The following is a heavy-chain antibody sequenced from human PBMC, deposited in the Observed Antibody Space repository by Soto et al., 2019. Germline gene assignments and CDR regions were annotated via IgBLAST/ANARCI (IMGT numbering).Heavy chain of an antibody. V-gene: IGHV1-69*13. CDR2: IIPIFGTA. D-gene: IGHD3-22*01. J-gene: IGHJ4*02. CDR1: GGTFSSYA. CDR3: ARARSQYYYDSSGYLKFDY. Sequence: SVKVSCKASGGTFSSYAISWVRQAPGQGLEWMGGIIPIFGTANYAQKFQGRVTITADESTSTAYMELSSLRSEDTAVYYCARARSQYYYDSSGYLKFDYWGQGTLVTVSS.